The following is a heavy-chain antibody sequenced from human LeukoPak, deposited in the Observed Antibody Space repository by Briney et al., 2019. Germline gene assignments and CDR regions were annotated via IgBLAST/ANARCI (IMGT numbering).Heavy chain of an antibody. J-gene: IGHJ6*03. CDR1: GGTFSSYA. CDR2: IIPIFGTA. CDR3: ARDSSSVVEYYYYYYMDV. D-gene: IGHD2-15*01. Sequence: GASVKVSCKASGGTFSSYATSWVRQAPGQGLEWMGGIIPIFGTANYAQKFQGRVTITTDESTSTAYMELSSLRSEETAVDYCARDSSSVVEYYYYYYMDVWGKGTTVTVSS. V-gene: IGHV1-69*05.